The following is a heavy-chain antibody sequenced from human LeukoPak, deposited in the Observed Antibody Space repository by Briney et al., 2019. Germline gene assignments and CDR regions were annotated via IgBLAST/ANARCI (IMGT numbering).Heavy chain of an antibody. Sequence: GGSLRLSCAASGFTFSSYWMSWVRQAPGKGLEWVANIKQDGSEKYYVDSVKGRFTISRDNAKNSLYLQMNSLRAEDTAVYYCAREGLACDFWSGPDAFDIWGQGTMVTVSS. CDR2: IKQDGSEK. V-gene: IGHV3-7*01. D-gene: IGHD3-3*01. J-gene: IGHJ3*02. CDR3: AREGLACDFWSGPDAFDI. CDR1: GFTFSSYW.